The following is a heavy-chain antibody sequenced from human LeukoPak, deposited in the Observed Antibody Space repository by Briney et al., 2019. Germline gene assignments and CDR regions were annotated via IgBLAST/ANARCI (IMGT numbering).Heavy chain of an antibody. CDR3: AKDRQPLHLLAYYFNY. D-gene: IGHD1-26*01. CDR1: GFPFSSYG. CDR2: ISYDGSNK. J-gene: IGHJ4*02. V-gene: IGHV3-30*18. Sequence: GRSLRLSCAASGFPFSSYGMHWVRQAPGKGLEWVAVISYDGSNKYYADSVKGRFTISRDNSKNTLYLQMNSLRAEDTAVYYCAKDRQPLHLLAYYFNYWGQGTLVTVSS.